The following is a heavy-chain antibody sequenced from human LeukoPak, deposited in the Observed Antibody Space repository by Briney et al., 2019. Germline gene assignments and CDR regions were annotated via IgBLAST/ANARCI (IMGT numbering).Heavy chain of an antibody. CDR2: IYSDNT. D-gene: IGHD6-25*01. CDR3: AKDAAPTD. V-gene: IGHV3-53*05. CDR1: GFTVSSNS. J-gene: IGHJ4*02. Sequence: PGGSLRLSCTVSGFTVSSNSMSWVRQAPGKGLEWVSFIYSDNTHYSDSVKGRFTISRDDSKNSLYLQMNSLRTEDTALYYCAKDAAPTDWGQGTLVTVSS.